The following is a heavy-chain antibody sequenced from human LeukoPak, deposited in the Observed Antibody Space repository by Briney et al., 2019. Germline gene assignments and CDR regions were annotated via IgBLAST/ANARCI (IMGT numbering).Heavy chain of an antibody. J-gene: IGHJ4*02. D-gene: IGHD2-15*01. V-gene: IGHV1-18*04. Sequence: ASVKVSCKPSGYTFTSFGISWVRQSPGQGLEGRGWIGAYNGDANYAQKFQGRGTMTTDTSTSTAYMDLRSLRSDDTAVYYCTRDHCSGDNCPSFDYWGQGTLVTVSS. CDR3: TRDHCSGDNCPSFDY. CDR2: IGAYNGDA. CDR1: GYTFTSFG.